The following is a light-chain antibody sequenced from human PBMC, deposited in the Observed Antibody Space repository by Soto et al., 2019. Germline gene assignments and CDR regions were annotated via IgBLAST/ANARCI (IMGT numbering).Light chain of an antibody. CDR1: QSVSSSY. J-gene: IGKJ1*01. V-gene: IGKV3-20*01. Sequence: VFGGWRGTMNLSPGERATLSCRASQSVSSSYLAWYQQKPGQAPRLLIYGASSRATGIPDRFSGSGSGTDFTLTISRLEPEDVAVYYCQQYGSSSWTFGQGTKV. CDR3: QQYGSSSWT. CDR2: GAS.